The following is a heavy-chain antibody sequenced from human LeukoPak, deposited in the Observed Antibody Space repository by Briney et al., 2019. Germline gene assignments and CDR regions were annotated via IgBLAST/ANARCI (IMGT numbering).Heavy chain of an antibody. D-gene: IGHD2-21*02. J-gene: IGHJ3*02. Sequence: GGSLRLSCAASGFTFSSYSMNWVRQAPGKGLEWVSYISSSGSTIYYADSVKGRFTISRDDAKNSLYLQMNSLRAEDTAVYYCAGASGDFSGIWGQGTMVTVSS. CDR3: AGASGDFSGI. CDR2: ISSSGSTI. CDR1: GFTFSSYS. V-gene: IGHV3-48*04.